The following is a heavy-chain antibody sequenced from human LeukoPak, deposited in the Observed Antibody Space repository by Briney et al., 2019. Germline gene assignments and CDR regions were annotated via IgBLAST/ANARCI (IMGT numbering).Heavy chain of an antibody. CDR2: IIPIVGTA. CDR3: ARDNSSGYYTLLYGTDV. CDR1: GGTFSSYA. D-gene: IGHD3-22*01. V-gene: IGHV1-69*13. J-gene: IGHJ6*02. Sequence: ASVKVSCKASGGTFSSYAISWVRQAPGQGLERRGRIIPIVGTANYAQTFQGRVSSTADESTSTAYMELSRLRSEETAVYYCARDNSSGYYTLLYGTDVWGQGTTVTVSS.